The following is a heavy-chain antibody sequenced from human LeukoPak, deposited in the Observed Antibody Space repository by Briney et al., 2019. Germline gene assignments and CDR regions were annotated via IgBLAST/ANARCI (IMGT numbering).Heavy chain of an antibody. Sequence: SETLSLTCTVSGGSISSYYWSWIRQPPGKGLEWIGYIYYSGSTNYNPSLKSRVTISVDTSKNQFSLKLSSVTAADTAVYYCARSPMKRWLQSDYWGQGTLVTVSS. D-gene: IGHD5-24*01. CDR1: GGSISSYY. V-gene: IGHV4-59*01. CDR2: IYYSGST. CDR3: ARSPMKRWLQSDY. J-gene: IGHJ4*02.